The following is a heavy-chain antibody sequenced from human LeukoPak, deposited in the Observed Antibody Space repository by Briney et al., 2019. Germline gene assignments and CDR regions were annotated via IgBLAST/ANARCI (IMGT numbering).Heavy chain of an antibody. J-gene: IGHJ4*02. CDR2: IYDSGST. CDR1: GGSIRNYY. CDR3: AREAFHYDSSGYYRFDY. D-gene: IGHD3-22*01. V-gene: IGHV4-59*01. Sequence: KPSETLSLTCTVSGGSIRNYYWSWIRQPPGKGLEWIGYIYDSGSTNYNPSLKSRVTTSVDTSKNQFSLRLTSVTAADTAVYYCAREAFHYDSSGYYRFDYWGQGILVTVSP.